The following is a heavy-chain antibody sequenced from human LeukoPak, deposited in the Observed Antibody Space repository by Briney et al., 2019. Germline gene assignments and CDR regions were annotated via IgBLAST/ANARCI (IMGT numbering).Heavy chain of an antibody. Sequence: TLSLTCAVSGGSISSGGYSWSWIRQPPGKGLEWIGYIYHSGSTYYNPSLKSRVTISVDRSKNQFSLKLSSVTAADTAVYYCARGGYYDSSGYPMVDYWGQGTLVTVSS. CDR2: IYHSGST. CDR3: ARGGYYDSSGYPMVDY. CDR1: GGSISSGGYS. V-gene: IGHV4-30-2*01. D-gene: IGHD3-22*01. J-gene: IGHJ4*02.